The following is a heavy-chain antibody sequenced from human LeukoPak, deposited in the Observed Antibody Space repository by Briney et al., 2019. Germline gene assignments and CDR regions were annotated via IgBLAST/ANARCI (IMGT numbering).Heavy chain of an antibody. D-gene: IGHD4-17*01. CDR2: IIPIFGTA. J-gene: IGHJ4*02. V-gene: IGHV1-69*13. CDR1: GGTFSSYA. CDR3: AINYGDYEARTFDY. Sequence: SVRVSCKASGGTFSSYAISWVRQAPGQGLEWMGGIIPIFGTANYAQKFQGRVTITADESTSTAYMELSSLRSEDTAVYYCAINYGDYEARTFDYWGQGTLVTVSS.